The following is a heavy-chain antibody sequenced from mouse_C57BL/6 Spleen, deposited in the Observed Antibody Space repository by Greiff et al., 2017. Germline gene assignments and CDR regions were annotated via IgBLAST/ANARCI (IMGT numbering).Heavy chain of an antibody. CDR3: ARAYYSNYGYFDV. Sequence: QVQLKESGPGLVQPSQSLSITCTASGFSLTSYGVHWVRQSPGKGLEWLGVIWSGGSTDYNAAFISRLSISKDDSKSQVFFKMNSLQADDTAIYYCARAYYSNYGYFDVWGTGTTVTVAS. J-gene: IGHJ1*03. D-gene: IGHD2-5*01. CDR1: GFSLTSYG. CDR2: IWSGGST. V-gene: IGHV2-2*01.